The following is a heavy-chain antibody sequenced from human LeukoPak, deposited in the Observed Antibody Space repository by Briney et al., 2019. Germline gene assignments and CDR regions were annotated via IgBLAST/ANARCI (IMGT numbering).Heavy chain of an antibody. D-gene: IGHD2-2*01. CDR3: ARVPRNAMFDY. CDR2: INSDGSST. Sequence: GGSLRLSCAASGFTFSSYWMHWVRQAPGKGLVWVSRINSDGSSTSYADSVKGRFTISRDNAKNTLYLQMNSLRAEDTAVYHCARVPRNAMFDYWGQGTLVTVSS. CDR1: GFTFSSYW. V-gene: IGHV3-74*01. J-gene: IGHJ4*02.